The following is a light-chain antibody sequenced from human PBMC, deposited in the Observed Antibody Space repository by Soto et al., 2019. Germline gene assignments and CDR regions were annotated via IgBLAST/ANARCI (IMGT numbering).Light chain of an antibody. CDR1: SSDVGGYDY. Sequence: QSAPTQPRSVSGSPGQSVTISCTGTSSDVGGYDYVSWYHQSPGKAPKLIIYEVIERPSGVPDRFSGSKSGNTASLTISWLQGEDEADYYCCSYAGTYTPVVFGGGTKLTVL. CDR2: EVI. CDR3: CSYAGTYTPVV. J-gene: IGLJ2*01. V-gene: IGLV2-11*01.